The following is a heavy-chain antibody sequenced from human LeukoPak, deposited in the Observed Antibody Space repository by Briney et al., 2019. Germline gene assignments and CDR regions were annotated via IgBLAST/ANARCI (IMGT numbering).Heavy chain of an antibody. CDR3: AREIRAGDYSYYYGMDV. V-gene: IGHV3-66*01. CDR1: GFTVSSNY. D-gene: IGHD3-10*01. CDR2: IYSGGST. Sequence: GGSLRLSCAASGFTVSSNYMSWVRQAPGKGLEWVSVIYSGGSTYYADSVKGRFTISRDNSKNTLYLQMSSLRAEDTAVYYCAREIRAGDYSYYYGMDVWGQGTTVTVSS. J-gene: IGHJ6*02.